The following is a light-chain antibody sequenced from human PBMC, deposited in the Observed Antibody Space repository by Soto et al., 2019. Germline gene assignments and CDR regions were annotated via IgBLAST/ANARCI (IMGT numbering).Light chain of an antibody. CDR2: AAS. CDR1: QSISSY. V-gene: IGKV1-39*01. Sequence: DIQMTQSPSSLSASAGDRVTITCPASQSISSYLNWYQQKPGKAPKLLIYAASSLQSGVPSRFSGSGSGTDFTLTISSLQPEDFATYYCQQSYSTPWTFGQGTKVEIK. CDR3: QQSYSTPWT. J-gene: IGKJ1*01.